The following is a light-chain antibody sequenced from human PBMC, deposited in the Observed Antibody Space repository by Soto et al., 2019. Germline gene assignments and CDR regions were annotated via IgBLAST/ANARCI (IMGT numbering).Light chain of an antibody. CDR1: HLISNY. CDR3: QQSYDTPLT. Sequence: DIQMTQSPSSLSASVGDRVSITCRASHLISNYVNWYQQKPGEAPKLLIYGASKLQSGVPSRFSGSGSGTDFTLTISSLQPEDYAAYYCQQSYDTPLTFGGGTTVEIK. J-gene: IGKJ4*01. V-gene: IGKV1-39*01. CDR2: GAS.